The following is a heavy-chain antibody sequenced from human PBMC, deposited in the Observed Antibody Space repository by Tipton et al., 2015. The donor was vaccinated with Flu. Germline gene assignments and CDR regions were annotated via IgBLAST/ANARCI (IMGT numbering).Heavy chain of an antibody. V-gene: IGHV4-4*07. CDR2: IYTTGNT. CDR3: ARSGSYHHYYFDL. Sequence: TLSLTCTVSGGSISSYYWSWIRQPAGKGLEWIGRIYTTGNTNYNPSLQSRVTMSVDTSRNQFSLSLTSVTAADAAIYYCARSGSYHHYYFDLWGRGTLVSVSS. D-gene: IGHD1-26*01. J-gene: IGHJ2*01. CDR1: GGSISSYY.